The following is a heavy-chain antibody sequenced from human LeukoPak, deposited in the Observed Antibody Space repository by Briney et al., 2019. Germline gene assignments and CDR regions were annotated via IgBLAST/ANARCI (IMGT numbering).Heavy chain of an antibody. CDR3: ARSPRDIAARLNPFDY. D-gene: IGHD6-6*01. J-gene: IGHJ4*02. CDR1: GGTFSSYA. Sequence: SVKVSCKAPGGTFSSYAISWVRQAPGQGLEWMGGIIPIFGTANYAQKFQGRVTITTDESTSTAYMELSSLRSEDTAVYYCARSPRDIAARLNPFDYWGQGTLVTVSS. V-gene: IGHV1-69*05. CDR2: IIPIFGTA.